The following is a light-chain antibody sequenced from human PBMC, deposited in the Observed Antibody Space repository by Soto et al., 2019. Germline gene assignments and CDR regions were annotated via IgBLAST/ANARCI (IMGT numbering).Light chain of an antibody. CDR2: DAS. CDR3: QQYNSYPWT. J-gene: IGKJ1*01. V-gene: IGKV1-5*01. CDR1: QSISSW. Sequence: DIRMTQSPSTLSASVGDRVTITCRASQSISSWLAWYQQKPGKAPKLLIYDASSLESGVPSRFSGSGSGTKFTLTISSLQPDDFATYYCQQYNSYPWTFGQGTKVEIK.